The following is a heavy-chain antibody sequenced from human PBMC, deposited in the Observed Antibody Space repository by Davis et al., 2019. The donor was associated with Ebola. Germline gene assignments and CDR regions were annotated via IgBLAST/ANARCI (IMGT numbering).Heavy chain of an antibody. D-gene: IGHD5-24*01. Sequence: GESLKISCAASGFTFSDYYMSWIRQAPGKGLEWVSSISSSSSYIYYADSVKGRFTISRDNSKNTLYLQMNSLRAEDTAVYYCARDKEMATITSPLFFDYWGQGTLVTVSS. J-gene: IGHJ4*02. CDR1: GFTFSDYY. CDR2: ISSSSSYI. CDR3: ARDKEMATITSPLFFDY. V-gene: IGHV3-11*05.